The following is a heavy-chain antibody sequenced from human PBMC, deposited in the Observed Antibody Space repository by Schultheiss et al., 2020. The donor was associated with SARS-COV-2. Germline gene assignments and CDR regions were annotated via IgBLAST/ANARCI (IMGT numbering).Heavy chain of an antibody. CDR3: ALTLITMIVVGGMDV. D-gene: IGHD3-22*01. J-gene: IGHJ6*02. V-gene: IGHV3-23*01. CDR1: GFTFSDHY. Sequence: GGSLRLSCTASGFTFSDHYMDWVRQAPGKELEWVSAISGSGGSTYYADSVKGRFTISRDNSKNTLYLQMNSLRAEDTAVYYCALTLITMIVVGGMDVWGQGTTVTVSS. CDR2: ISGSGGST.